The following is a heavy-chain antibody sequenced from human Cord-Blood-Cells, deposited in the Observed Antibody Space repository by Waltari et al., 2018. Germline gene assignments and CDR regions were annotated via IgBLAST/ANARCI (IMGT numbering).Heavy chain of an antibody. CDR2: SIPIFGTV. Sequence: QVQLVQSGAEVKKPGSSVKVSCKASGGTFSSYAISWVRQAPGQGLEWMGGSIPIFGTVNYAQKYQGRVTITADESTSTAYMELSSLRSEDTAVYYCASPSSGSYYYYYGMDVWGQGTTVTVSS. D-gene: IGHD1-26*01. V-gene: IGHV1-69*01. CDR3: ASPSSGSYYYYYGMDV. J-gene: IGHJ6*02. CDR1: GGTFSSYA.